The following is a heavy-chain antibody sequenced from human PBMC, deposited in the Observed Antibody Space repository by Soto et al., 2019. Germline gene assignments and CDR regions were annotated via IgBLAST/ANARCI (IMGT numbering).Heavy chain of an antibody. V-gene: IGHV4-34*01. J-gene: IGHJ4*02. CDR1: GGSFSGYY. D-gene: IGHD2-15*01. CDR3: AVDGDRIGY. CDR2: INHSGIT. Sequence: PSETLSLTCAVYGGSFSGYYWNWIRQPPGKGLEWIGEINHSGITNYNPSLKSRVTISLDTSKSQFSLKLSSVTAADTAVYYCAVDGDRIGYWGPGTLVTVSS.